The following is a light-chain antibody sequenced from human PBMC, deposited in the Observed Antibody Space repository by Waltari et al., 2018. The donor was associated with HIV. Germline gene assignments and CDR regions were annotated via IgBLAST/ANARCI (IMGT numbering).Light chain of an antibody. Sequence: QTVVTQEPSLTVSPGGTVTLTCASSTGAVPSGYYPNWFQQKPGQAPRALMYSTSNKYSWTPARFSASLLGGKAALTLSGVQPEDEAEYYCLLYYGGPQVFGGGTKLTVL. J-gene: IGLJ3*02. CDR1: TGAVPSGYY. CDR3: LLYYGGPQV. V-gene: IGLV7-43*01. CDR2: STS.